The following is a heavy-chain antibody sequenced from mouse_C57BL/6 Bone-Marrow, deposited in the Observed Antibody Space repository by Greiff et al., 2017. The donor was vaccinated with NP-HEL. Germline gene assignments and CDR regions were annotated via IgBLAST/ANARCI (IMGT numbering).Heavy chain of an antibody. V-gene: IGHV1-80*01. D-gene: IGHD1-1*01. CDR3: ARYYGSSYHYYAMDY. Sequence: QVQLQQSGAELVKPGASVKISCKASGYAFSSYWMNWVKQRPGKGLEWIGQIYPGDGDTNYNGKFNGKATLTADKSSSTAYMQLSSLTSEDSAVYFCARYYGSSYHYYAMDYWGQGTSVTVSS. CDR2: IYPGDGDT. CDR1: GYAFSSYW. J-gene: IGHJ4*01.